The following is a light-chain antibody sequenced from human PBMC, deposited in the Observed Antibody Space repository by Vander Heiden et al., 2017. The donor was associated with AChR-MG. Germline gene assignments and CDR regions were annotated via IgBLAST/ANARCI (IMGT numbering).Light chain of an antibody. CDR2: AAS. Sequence: DIQITQSPSSLSASVGDRVTITCRASQSISSYLNWYQHKPGKAPKLLIYAASSLQSGVPSRFSGSGSGTDFTLTISRLQPEDFATYYCHQSDSTPLTFGAGTKVEIK. V-gene: IGKV1-39*01. J-gene: IGKJ4*01. CDR1: QSISSY. CDR3: HQSDSTPLT.